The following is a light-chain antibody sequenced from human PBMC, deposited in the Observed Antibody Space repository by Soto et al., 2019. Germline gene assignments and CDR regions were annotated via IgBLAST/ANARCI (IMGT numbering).Light chain of an antibody. CDR2: SNN. V-gene: IGLV1-44*01. Sequence: QPVLTQPPSASGTPGQRVTISCSGSSSNIGSNTVNWYQQLPGTAPKLLIYSNNQRHSGVPDRFSGYKSGTSASLAISGLQSEDEADYYCAAWDDSLNGYVFGTGTKLTVL. CDR3: AAWDDSLNGYV. CDR1: SSNIGSNT. J-gene: IGLJ1*01.